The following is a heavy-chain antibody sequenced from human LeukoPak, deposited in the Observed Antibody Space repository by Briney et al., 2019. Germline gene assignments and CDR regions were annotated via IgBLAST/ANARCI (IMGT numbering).Heavy chain of an antibody. D-gene: IGHD3-22*01. CDR3: TTDTQDYYDSSGYFPRGL. CDR1: GFTFSNAW. CDR2: IKSKTDGGTT. J-gene: IGHJ4*02. Sequence: GGSLRLSCAASGFTFSNAWMSWVRQAPGKGLEWVGRIKSKTDGGTTDYAAPVKGRFTISRDDSKNTLYLQMNSLKTEDTAVYYCTTDTQDYYDSSGYFPRGLWDQGTLVTVSS. V-gene: IGHV3-15*01.